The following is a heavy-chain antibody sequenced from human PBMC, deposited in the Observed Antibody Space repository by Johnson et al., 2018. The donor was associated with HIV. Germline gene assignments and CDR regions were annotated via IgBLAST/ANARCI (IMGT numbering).Heavy chain of an antibody. V-gene: IGHV3-30-3*01. CDR3: ARWSYTLRAFDI. D-gene: IGHD4-11*01. J-gene: IGHJ3*02. CDR1: GFSFSDSA. Sequence: VQLVESGGGVVQPGRSLRLSCAASGFSFSDSAMHWVRQAPGKGLEWVAVISFDGSTIYYANSVEGRFTISRDNSKNTLYLQMNSLRAEHTAVYYCARWSYTLRAFDIWGQGTMVTVSS. CDR2: ISFDGSTI.